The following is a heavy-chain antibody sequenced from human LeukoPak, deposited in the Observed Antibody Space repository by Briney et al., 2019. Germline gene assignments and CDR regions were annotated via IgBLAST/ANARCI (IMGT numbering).Heavy chain of an antibody. CDR1: GGTFSSYA. J-gene: IGHJ4*02. CDR3: GRALRGGLEWAFDY. D-gene: IGHD3-3*01. CDR2: IIPIFGTA. V-gene: IGHV1-69*05. Sequence: SVTVSCKASGGTFSSYAISWVRQAPGQGLEWMGRIIPIFGTANYAQKFQGRVTITTDESTSTAYMELSSLRSGDTAVYYCGRALRGGLEWAFDYWGQGTLVTVSS.